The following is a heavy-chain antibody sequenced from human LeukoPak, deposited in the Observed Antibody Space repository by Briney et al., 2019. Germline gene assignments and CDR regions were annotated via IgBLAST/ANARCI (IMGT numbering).Heavy chain of an antibody. CDR2: INPNSGAT. J-gene: IGHJ4*02. Sequence: ASVKVSCKASGYTFTGYYLFWVRQAPGQGLEWMGWINPNSGATKYAQNFQGRVTLTSGTSIRTTYMELSSLRSDDTAVYYCARDERYSYGDNHYPDLGFWGQGTPVTVSS. CDR1: GYTFTGYY. V-gene: IGHV1-2*02. D-gene: IGHD4/OR15-4a*01. CDR3: ARDERYSYGDNHYPDLGF.